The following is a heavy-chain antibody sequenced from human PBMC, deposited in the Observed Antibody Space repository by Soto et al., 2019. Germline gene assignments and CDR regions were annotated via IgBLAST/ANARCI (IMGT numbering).Heavy chain of an antibody. Sequence: WGVLRVPWGALGVNRRGHDVSWVRQAPGKGLEWVSVIYSGGSTYYAGSVKGRFTISRDNSKNTLYLQMNSLRAEDTAVYYCAREGSIAFDIWGQGTMVTVSS. D-gene: IGHD6-6*01. CDR1: GVNRRGHD. CDR3: AREGSIAFDI. J-gene: IGHJ3*02. CDR2: IYSGGST. V-gene: IGHV3-66*01.